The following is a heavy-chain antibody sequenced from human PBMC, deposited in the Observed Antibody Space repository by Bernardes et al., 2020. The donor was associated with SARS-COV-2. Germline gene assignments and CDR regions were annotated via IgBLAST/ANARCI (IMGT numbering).Heavy chain of an antibody. CDR2: TSYRSKWNY. V-gene: IGHV6-1*01. J-gene: IGHJ4*01. CDR3: GKDLMGGLASDY. CDR1: GDSVSSNSAV. Sequence: SQTLSLTCAISGDSVSSNSAVWHWIRQSPSRGLEWLGRTSYRSKWNYDYAVSVKSRITISPDTSKNTLYLQMSSLGAEDTAIYYCGKDLMGGLASDYWGHGTLVTVSS. D-gene: IGHD1-26*01.